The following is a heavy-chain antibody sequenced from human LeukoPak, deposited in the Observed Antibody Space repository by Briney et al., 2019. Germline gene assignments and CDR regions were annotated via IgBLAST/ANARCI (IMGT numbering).Heavy chain of an antibody. D-gene: IGHD4-23*01. CDR2: IISDGSYT. J-gene: IGHJ4*02. CDR1: GFTFNKYW. V-gene: IGHV3-74*01. CDR3: VRDGDNYDFDY. Sequence: GGSLRLSCAASGFTFNKYWMHWIRHAPGKGLVWVSRIISDGSYTNYADSVKGRFTISRDNAKNTLFLQMNSLRAEDTDVYYCVRDGDNYDFDYWGQGTLVTVSS.